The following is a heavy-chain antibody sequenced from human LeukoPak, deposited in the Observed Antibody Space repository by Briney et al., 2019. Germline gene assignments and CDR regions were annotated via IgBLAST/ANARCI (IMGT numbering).Heavy chain of an antibody. CDR2: INHSGST. Sequence: SETLSLTCAVYGGSFSVYYWSWIRQPPGKGLEWIGEINHSGSTNYNPSLKSRVTVSVDTSKNQFSLKVSSVTAADTAVYYCARSPSMVAIDYWGQGTLVTVSS. V-gene: IGHV4-34*01. D-gene: IGHD5-12*01. CDR1: GGSFSVYY. J-gene: IGHJ4*02. CDR3: ARSPSMVAIDY.